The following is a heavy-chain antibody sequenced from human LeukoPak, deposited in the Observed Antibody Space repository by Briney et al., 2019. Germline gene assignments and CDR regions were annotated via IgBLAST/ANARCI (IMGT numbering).Heavy chain of an antibody. Sequence: GGSLRLSCAASGFSFSSYWMNWVRQAPGKRLEWVANIKQDGSEKYYVDSVKGRFTISRDNAKNSLYLQMNSLRAEDTAVYYCARSAPTRNYGMDVWGQGTTVTVSS. J-gene: IGHJ6*02. CDR1: GFSFSSYW. D-gene: IGHD1-14*01. CDR3: ARSAPTRNYGMDV. CDR2: IKQDGSEK. V-gene: IGHV3-7*03.